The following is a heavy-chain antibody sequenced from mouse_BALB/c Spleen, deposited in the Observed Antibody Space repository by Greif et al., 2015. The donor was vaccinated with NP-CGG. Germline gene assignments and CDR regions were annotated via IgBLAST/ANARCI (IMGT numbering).Heavy chain of an antibody. CDR1: GFTFSSYG. CDR2: INSNGGST. Sequence: EVKVVESGGGLVQPGGSLKLSCAASGFTFSSYGMSWVRQTPDKRLELVATINSNGGSTYYPDSVKGRFTISRDNAKNTLYLQMSRLKSEDTAMYYCARDGLVRRGGYAMDYWGQGTSVTVSS. V-gene: IGHV5-6-3*01. CDR3: ARDGLVRRGGYAMDY. J-gene: IGHJ4*01. D-gene: IGHD2-14*01.